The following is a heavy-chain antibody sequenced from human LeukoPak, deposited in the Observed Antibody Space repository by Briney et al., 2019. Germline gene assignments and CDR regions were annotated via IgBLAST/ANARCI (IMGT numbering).Heavy chain of an antibody. CDR3: ARKPSSGWYAGSVAGGDY. J-gene: IGHJ4*02. CDR2: ISSSSSYI. D-gene: IGHD6-19*01. Sequence: GGSLRLSCAASGFTFSSYSMNWVRQAPGKGLEWVSSISSSSSYIYYADSVKGRFTISRDNAKNSLYLQMNSLRAEDTAVYYCARKPSSGWYAGSVAGGDYWGQGTLVTVSS. CDR1: GFTFSSYS. V-gene: IGHV3-21*01.